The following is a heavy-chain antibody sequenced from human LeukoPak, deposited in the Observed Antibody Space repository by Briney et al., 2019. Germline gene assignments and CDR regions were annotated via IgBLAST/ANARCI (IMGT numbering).Heavy chain of an antibody. V-gene: IGHV3-30*18. CDR1: GFTFSNFA. D-gene: IGHD4-23*01. Sequence: GGSLRLSCAASGFTFSNFAMHWVRQAPGKGLEWVAVISYDGSNKYYADSVKGRFTTSRDNSKNTLYLQMNSLRAEDTAVYYCAKTMTTVVTTPSDFDYWGQGTLVTVSS. CDR2: ISYDGSNK. J-gene: IGHJ4*02. CDR3: AKTMTTVVTTPSDFDY.